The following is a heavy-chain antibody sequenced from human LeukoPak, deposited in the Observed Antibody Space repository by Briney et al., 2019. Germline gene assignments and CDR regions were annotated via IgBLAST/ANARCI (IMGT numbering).Heavy chain of an antibody. V-gene: IGHV3-7*01. CDR3: ARDQEQWLVRGGFDY. Sequence: GGSLRLSCAASGFTFSSYWMSWVRQAPGKGLEWVANIKQDGSEKYYVDSVKGRFTISRDNAKNSLYLQMNSLRAEDTAVYYCARDQEQWLVRGGFDYWGQGTLVTVSS. CDR2: IKQDGSEK. D-gene: IGHD6-19*01. J-gene: IGHJ4*02. CDR1: GFTFSSYW.